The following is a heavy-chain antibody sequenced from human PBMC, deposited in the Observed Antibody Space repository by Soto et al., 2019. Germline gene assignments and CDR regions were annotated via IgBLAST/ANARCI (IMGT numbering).Heavy chain of an antibody. J-gene: IGHJ4*02. CDR2: INPNSGGT. Sequence: ASVKVSCKASGYTFTGYYMHWVRQAPGQGLEWMGWINPNSGGTNYAQKFQGWVTMTRDTSISTAYMELSRLRSDDTAVYYCARDLGLGIPEYFDYWGQGTLVTVSS. CDR1: GYTFTGYY. CDR3: ARDLGLGIPEYFDY. V-gene: IGHV1-2*04. D-gene: IGHD7-27*01.